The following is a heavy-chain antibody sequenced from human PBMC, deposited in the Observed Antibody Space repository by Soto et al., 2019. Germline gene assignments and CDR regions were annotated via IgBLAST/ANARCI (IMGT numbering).Heavy chain of an antibody. CDR3: ARGSSHYFDY. CDR1: GYTFVTYY. D-gene: IGHD6-19*01. CDR2: ISPHNGNT. J-gene: IGHJ4*02. V-gene: IGHV1-18*01. Sequence: ASVKVSCKTSGYTFVTYYISWLRQAPGQGIEWMGWISPHNGNTNYIEKLQGRVTLTTDTSTSTAYMELRNLRSDDTAVYFCARGSSHYFDYWGQGTLVTVSS.